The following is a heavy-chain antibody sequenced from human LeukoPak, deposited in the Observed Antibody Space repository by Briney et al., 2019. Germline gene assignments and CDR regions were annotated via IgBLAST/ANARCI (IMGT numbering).Heavy chain of an antibody. J-gene: IGHJ6*03. V-gene: IGHV3-30-3*01. Sequence: GGSLRLSCAASGFTFSSYAMHWVRQAPGKGLEWVAVISYDGSNKYYADSVKGRFTISRDNSKNTLYLQMNSLRAEDTAVYYCARAGHPGTYYYYYMDVWGKGTTVTVSS. CDR3: ARAGHPGTYYYYYMDV. CDR2: ISYDGSNK. D-gene: IGHD1-7*01. CDR1: GFTFSSYA.